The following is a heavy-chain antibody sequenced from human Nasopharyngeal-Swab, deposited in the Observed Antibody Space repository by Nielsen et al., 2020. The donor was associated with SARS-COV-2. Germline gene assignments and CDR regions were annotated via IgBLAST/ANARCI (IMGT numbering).Heavy chain of an antibody. CDR3: ARDPALYDILTGFLYYYGMDV. V-gene: IGHV4-61*02. CDR1: GGSISSGSYY. J-gene: IGHJ6*02. CDR2: IYTSGST. D-gene: IGHD3-9*01. Sequence: SETLSLTCTVSGGSISSGSYYWSWIRQPAGKGLERIGRIYTSGSTNYNPSLKSRVTISVDTSKNQFSLKLSSVTAADTAVYYCARDPALYDILTGFLYYYGMDVWGQGTTVTVSS.